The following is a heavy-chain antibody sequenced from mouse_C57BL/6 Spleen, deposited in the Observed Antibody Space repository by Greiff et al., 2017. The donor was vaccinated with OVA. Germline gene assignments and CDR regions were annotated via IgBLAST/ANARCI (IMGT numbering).Heavy chain of an antibody. CDR3: ATNWDRGDWYFDV. D-gene: IGHD4-1*01. CDR2: IYPRSGNT. Sequence: VQLQQSGAELARPGASVKLSCKASGYTFTSYGISWVKQRTGQGLEWIGEIYPRSGNTYYNEKFKGKATLIADKSSSTAYMELRSLTSEDSAVYFCATNWDRGDWYFDVWGTGTTVTVSS. CDR1: GYTFTSYG. J-gene: IGHJ1*03. V-gene: IGHV1-81*01.